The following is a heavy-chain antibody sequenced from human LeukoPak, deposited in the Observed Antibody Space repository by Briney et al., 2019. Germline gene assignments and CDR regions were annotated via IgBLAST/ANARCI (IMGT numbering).Heavy chain of an antibody. J-gene: IGHJ6*03. Sequence: GGSLRLSCAASGFTFNKYTMNWVRQAPGKGLEWVSSITSSSSYIYYADSVKGRFTISRDNAKKSLSLQMNSLRAEDTAVYYCARDGDTVLTRGYYYYMDVWGKGTTLTVSS. V-gene: IGHV3-21*01. CDR2: ITSSSSYI. D-gene: IGHD4-23*01. CDR3: ARDGDTVLTRGYYYYMDV. CDR1: GFTFNKYT.